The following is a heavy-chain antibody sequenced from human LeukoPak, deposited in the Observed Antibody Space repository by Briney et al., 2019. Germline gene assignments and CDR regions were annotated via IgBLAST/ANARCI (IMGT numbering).Heavy chain of an antibody. CDR2: ISSSGSTT. V-gene: IGHV3-48*03. CDR1: GFTFSSYE. CDR3: ARGTYYFDF. Sequence: TGGSLRLSCAASGFTFSSYEMNWVRQAPGKGLEWVSYISSSGSTTYYADSVKGRFTISRDNAKNSLYLQMNSLRAEDTAVYYCARGTYYFDFWGQGTLVTVSS. J-gene: IGHJ4*02. D-gene: IGHD2-8*01.